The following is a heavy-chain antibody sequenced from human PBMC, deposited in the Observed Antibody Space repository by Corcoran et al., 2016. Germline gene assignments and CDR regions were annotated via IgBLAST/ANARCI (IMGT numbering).Heavy chain of an antibody. CDR2: IKSKTDGGTT. J-gene: IGHJ4*02. D-gene: IGHD3-22*01. CDR1: GFTFSNAW. V-gene: IGHV3-15*07. Sequence: EVQLVESGGGLVKPGESLRLSCAASGFTFSNAWMNWVRQDPGKGLEWVGRIKSKTDGGTTDYAAPVKGRFTISRDDSKNTLYLQMNSLKTEDTAVYCCTTEGGDPGTMIVVVGGYWGQGTLVTVSS. CDR3: TTEGGDPGTMIVVVGGY.